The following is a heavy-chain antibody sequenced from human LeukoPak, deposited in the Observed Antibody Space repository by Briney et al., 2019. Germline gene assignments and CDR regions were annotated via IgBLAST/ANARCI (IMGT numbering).Heavy chain of an antibody. V-gene: IGHV3-21*01. CDR2: ISTYSTYI. Sequence: GGSLRLSCAASGFIFNSYDMDWVRQAPGKGLDCVASISTYSTYIKYGDSVKGRFTISRDNANSSLSLQMNSLKVEDTAVYYCVREGGPYSHYYYMDVWGKGTTVAVSS. CDR3: VREGGPYSHYYYMDV. D-gene: IGHD3-16*01. J-gene: IGHJ6*03. CDR1: GFIFNSYD.